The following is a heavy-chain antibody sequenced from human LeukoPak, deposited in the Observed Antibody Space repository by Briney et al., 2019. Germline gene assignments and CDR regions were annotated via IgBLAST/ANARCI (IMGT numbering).Heavy chain of an antibody. CDR2: ISTTGAYT. D-gene: IGHD5-24*01. V-gene: IGHV3-23*01. J-gene: IGHJ4*02. CDR1: GFTFTNNW. Sequence: GGSLRLSCAASGFTFTNNWMSWVRQAPGKGLEGVSAISTTGAYTEDADSVKGRFTISRDNSQNTLFLQMHSLRAEDTAVYYCAKKPATIKFPFDIWGQGTLVTVSP. CDR3: AKKPATIKFPFDI.